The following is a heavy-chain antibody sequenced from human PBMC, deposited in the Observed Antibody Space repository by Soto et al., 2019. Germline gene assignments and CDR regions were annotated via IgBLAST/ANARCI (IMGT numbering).Heavy chain of an antibody. CDR1: GFTFSSYV. V-gene: IGHV3-23*01. CDR3: AKFYDSSGYYYLDY. D-gene: IGHD3-22*01. CDR2: ISGSGGST. Sequence: EVQLLESGGGLVQPGGSLRLSCAASGFTFSSYVMSWVRQAPGKGLEWVSAISGSGGSTYYADSVKGRFTISRDNSKNTLYLQMNSLRAEDTAVYYCAKFYDSSGYYYLDYWGQGTLVTVSS. J-gene: IGHJ4*02.